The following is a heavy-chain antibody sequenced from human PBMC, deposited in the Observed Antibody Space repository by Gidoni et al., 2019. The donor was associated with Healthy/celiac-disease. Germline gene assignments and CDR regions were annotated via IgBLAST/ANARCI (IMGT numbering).Heavy chain of an antibody. V-gene: IGHV4-39*01. CDR1: GGSISSSSYY. CDR2: IYYSGGT. D-gene: IGHD6-19*01. CDR3: ARRGRAVAGYFDY. J-gene: IGHJ4*02. Sequence: QLQLKESGPGLVKPSETLSLTCTVSGGSISSSSYYWGWIRQPPGKGLEWIGSIYYSGGTYYNPSIKSRVTISVDTSKNQFSLKLSSVTAADTAVYYCARRGRAVAGYFDYWGQGTLVTVSS.